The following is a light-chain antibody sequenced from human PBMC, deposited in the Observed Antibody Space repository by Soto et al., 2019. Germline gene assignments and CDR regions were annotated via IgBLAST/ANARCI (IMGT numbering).Light chain of an antibody. J-gene: IGLJ2*01. CDR2: EVS. CDR3: TSYTSSSPVI. V-gene: IGLV2-14*01. CDR1: SSDVGGYNY. Sequence: QSALTQPASVSGSPGQSITISCTGTSSDVGGYNYVSWYQQHPGKAPKLMIYEVSNRPSGVSNRFSASKSGNTASLTISGLQAEDDAHYYCTSYTSSSPVIFGGGTQLTVL.